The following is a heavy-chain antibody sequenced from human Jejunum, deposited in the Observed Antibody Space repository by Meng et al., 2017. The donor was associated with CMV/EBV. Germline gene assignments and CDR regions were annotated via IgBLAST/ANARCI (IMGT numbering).Heavy chain of an antibody. CDR1: GFTFSSFA. D-gene: IGHD3-16*02. CDR3: AKSPGDHRYTGDS. CDR2: ISNSGSGK. Sequence: CAASGFTFSSFAMSWVRQGPGKGLEWVSGISNSGSGKYYADSVKGRFTTSRDNSKNTLYLQINSLTVEDTAVYYCAKSPGDHRYTGDSWGQGTLVTVSS. V-gene: IGHV3-23*05. J-gene: IGHJ4*02.